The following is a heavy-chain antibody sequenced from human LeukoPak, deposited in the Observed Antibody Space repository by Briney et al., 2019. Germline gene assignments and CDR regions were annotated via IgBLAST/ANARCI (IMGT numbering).Heavy chain of an antibody. D-gene: IGHD6-13*01. V-gene: IGHV3-30*02. CDR3: ANYRLLGSTAAGTL. CDR1: GFTFSTYG. CDR2: IRHDGSNE. Sequence: PGGSLRLSCAASGFTFSTYGMHWVRQAPGKGLEWVAFIRHDGSNEDYADSVKGRFTISRDNSKNTLYLQMNSLRADDTAVYYCANYRLLGSTAAGTLWGQGTLVTVSS. J-gene: IGHJ4*02.